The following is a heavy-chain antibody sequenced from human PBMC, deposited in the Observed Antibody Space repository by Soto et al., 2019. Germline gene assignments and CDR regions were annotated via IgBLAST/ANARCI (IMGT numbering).Heavy chain of an antibody. CDR1: GGSITNSSYL. D-gene: IGHD6-19*01. CDR2: VSYRGST. J-gene: IGHJ4*02. V-gene: IGHV4-39*01. Sequence: QLQLQESGTRLVKPSETLSLTCTVSGGSITNSSYLWGWIRQPPGKGLQWIGSVSYRGSTYYNPPLKSRVTISVDTSKTQPSLRLSSVTAADTAVYHCSTIAVSCPITGCDSWGQGALVTVSS. CDR3: STIAVSCPITGCDS.